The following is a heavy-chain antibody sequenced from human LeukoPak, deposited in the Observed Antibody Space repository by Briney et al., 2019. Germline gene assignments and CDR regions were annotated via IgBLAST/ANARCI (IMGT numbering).Heavy chain of an antibody. Sequence: EASVKVSCKASGYPFTSYAMHWVRPAPGQGLEWMGWINTNTGNPTYAQGFTGRFVFSLDTSVSTAYLQISSLKAEDTAVYYCARDLGEWELLGSSYWGQGTLVTVSS. J-gene: IGHJ4*02. CDR2: INTNTGNP. CDR3: ARDLGEWELLGSSY. D-gene: IGHD1-26*01. V-gene: IGHV7-4-1*02. CDR1: GYPFTSYA.